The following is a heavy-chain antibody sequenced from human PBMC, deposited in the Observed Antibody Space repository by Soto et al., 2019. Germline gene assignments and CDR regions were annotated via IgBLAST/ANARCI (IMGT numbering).Heavy chain of an antibody. CDR3: AHTYYYDSSGYDPGLSFDY. J-gene: IGHJ4*02. V-gene: IGHV2-5*02. D-gene: IGHD3-22*01. Sequence: QITLKESGPTLVKPTQTLTLTCTFSGFSLSTSGVGVGWIRQPPGKALEWLALIYWDDDKRYSPSLKSRLNITKDTSNNQVVLTMTNTDPVDTATNYCAHTYYYDSSGYDPGLSFDYWGQGTLVTVSS. CDR1: GFSLSTSGVG. CDR2: IYWDDDK.